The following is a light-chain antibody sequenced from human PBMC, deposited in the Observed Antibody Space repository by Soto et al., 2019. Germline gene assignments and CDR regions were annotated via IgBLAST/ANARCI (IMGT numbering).Light chain of an antibody. CDR1: SSNVGRYNH. V-gene: IGLV2-11*01. J-gene: IGLJ1*01. CDR2: DVS. Sequence: QSALTQPRSVSGSPGQSVTISCTGTSSNVGRYNHVFWYQHHPGKAPKLMIYDVSKRPSGVPDRFSGSKSGNTASLTISGLQAEDEADYYCCSYGGSLYVFGTGTKLTVL. CDR3: CSYGGSLYV.